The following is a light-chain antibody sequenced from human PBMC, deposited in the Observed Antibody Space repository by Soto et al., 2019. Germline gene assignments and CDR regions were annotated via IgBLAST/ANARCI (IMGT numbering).Light chain of an antibody. Sequence: EIVMTQSTATLSVSPGERATLSCRASQSVSSILAAYQQKPGQAPRLLIYGASTRATGIPARFSGSGSGTEFTLTISSLQSEDFAVYYCQQYNNWPPITFGQGTRLEIK. J-gene: IGKJ5*01. CDR2: GAS. CDR1: QSVSSI. V-gene: IGKV3-15*01. CDR3: QQYNNWPPIT.